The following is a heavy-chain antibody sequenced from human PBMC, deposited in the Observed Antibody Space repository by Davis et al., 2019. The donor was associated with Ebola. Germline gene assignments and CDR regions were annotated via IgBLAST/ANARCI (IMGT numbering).Heavy chain of an antibody. J-gene: IGHJ3*02. Sequence: MPGGSLRLSCAVYGGSFSGYYWSWIRQPPGKGLEWIGEINHSGSTNYNPSLKSRVTISVDTSKNQFSLKLSSVTAADTAVYYCAREGGSRTYDAFDIWGQGTMVTVSS. V-gene: IGHV4-34*01. CDR2: INHSGST. CDR1: GGSFSGYY. D-gene: IGHD1-26*01. CDR3: AREGGSRTYDAFDI.